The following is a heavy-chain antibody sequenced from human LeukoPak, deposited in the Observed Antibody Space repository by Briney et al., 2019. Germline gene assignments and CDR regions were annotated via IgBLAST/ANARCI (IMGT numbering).Heavy chain of an antibody. V-gene: IGHV4-39*07. CDR2: IYYSGST. CDR3: ARGLFSSSWYLNWFDP. J-gene: IGHJ5*02. D-gene: IGHD6-13*01. Sequence: PSETLSLTCTVSGGSISSSSYYWGWIRQPPGKGLEWIGSIYYSGSTYYNPSLKSRVTISVDTSKNQFSLKLSSVTAADTAVYYCARGLFSSSWYLNWFDPWGQGTLVTVSS. CDR1: GGSISSSSYY.